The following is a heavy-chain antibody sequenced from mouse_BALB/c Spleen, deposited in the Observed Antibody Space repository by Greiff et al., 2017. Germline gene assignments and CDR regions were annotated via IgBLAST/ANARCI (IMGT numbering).Heavy chain of an antibody. Sequence: QVQLKESGPGLVQPSQSLSITCTVSGFSLTSYGVHWVRQSPGKGLEWLGVIWSGGSTDYNAAFISRLSISKDNSKSQVFFKMNSLQANDTAMYYCARSPYYYGSSYYAMDYWGQGTSVTVSS. CDR2: IWSGGST. D-gene: IGHD1-1*01. V-gene: IGHV2-2*02. J-gene: IGHJ4*01. CDR1: GFSLTSYG. CDR3: ARSPYYYGSSYYAMDY.